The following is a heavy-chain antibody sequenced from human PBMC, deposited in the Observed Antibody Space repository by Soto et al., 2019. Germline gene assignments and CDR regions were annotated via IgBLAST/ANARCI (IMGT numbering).Heavy chain of an antibody. CDR3: AREVGYCSATRRNLYFDY. V-gene: IGHV4-34*01. Sequence: PSETLSLTCAVSGGSFSGYYWSWVRQTPGKGLEWIGDINHTGGSNYNPSLKSRVMISVDTAKTQFSLNVTSVTAADTAVYYCAREVGYCSATRRNLYFDYWGPGTLVTVSS. CDR2: INHTGGS. D-gene: IGHD6-19*01. J-gene: IGHJ4*02. CDR1: GGSFSGYY.